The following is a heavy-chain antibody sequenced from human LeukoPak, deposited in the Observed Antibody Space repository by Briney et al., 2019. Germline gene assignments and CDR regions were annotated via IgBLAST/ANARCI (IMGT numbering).Heavy chain of an antibody. CDR3: ARMYCSSSSCYPGDY. CDR1: GYPFTNYG. D-gene: IGHD2-2*01. J-gene: IGHJ4*02. V-gene: IGHV1-18*01. CDR2: ISGYNGNT. Sequence: ASVKVSCKASGYPFTNYGTSWARQAPGQGLEWMGWISGYNGNTNSAQKVQGRVTMTTDTSTSTAYMELRSLRSDDTAVYYCARMYCSSSSCYPGDYWGQGTLVTVSS.